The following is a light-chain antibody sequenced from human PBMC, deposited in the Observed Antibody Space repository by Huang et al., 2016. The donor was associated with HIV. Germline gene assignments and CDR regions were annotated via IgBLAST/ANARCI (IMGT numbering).Light chain of an antibody. J-gene: IGKJ4*01. CDR1: QDISPY. V-gene: IGKV1-33*01. CDR3: QQYNDLLRLT. Sequence: DIQMTQSPSSLSASVGDRVTITCQASQDISPYLSWYQQKPGNAPELLIYDASNLQIGVPTRFTGSGSGTHFTLTITSLQPEDIATYYCQQYNDLLRLTFGGGTKMEIK. CDR2: DAS.